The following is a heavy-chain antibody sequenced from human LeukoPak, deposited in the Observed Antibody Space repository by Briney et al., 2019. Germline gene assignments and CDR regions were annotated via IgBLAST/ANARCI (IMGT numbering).Heavy chain of an antibody. D-gene: IGHD6-13*01. Sequence: GGSLRLSCAASGFTFSSYAMSWVRQAPGKGLEWVSAISGSGGSTYYADSVKGQFTISRDNSKNTLYLQMNSLRAEDTAVYYCASAALGSSWYVNSDYWGQGTLVTVSS. J-gene: IGHJ4*02. CDR1: GFTFSSYA. CDR3: ASAALGSSWYVNSDY. CDR2: ISGSGGST. V-gene: IGHV3-23*01.